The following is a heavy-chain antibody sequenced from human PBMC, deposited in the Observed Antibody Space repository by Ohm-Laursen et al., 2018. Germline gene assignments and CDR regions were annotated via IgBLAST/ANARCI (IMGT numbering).Heavy chain of an antibody. V-gene: IGHV3-72*01. D-gene: IGHD5-18*01. J-gene: IGHJ4*02. CDR2: IRKKANSYTT. CDR3: SRGDKYNYLLDY. Sequence: GSLRLSCAASGFTFSDHYMDWVRQAPGKGLEWVCRIRKKANSYTTEYAASVKGRFTISNDDSKNSLYLQMNSLKTDDTAVYYCSRGDKYNYLLDYWGQGTLVTVSS. CDR1: GFTFSDHY.